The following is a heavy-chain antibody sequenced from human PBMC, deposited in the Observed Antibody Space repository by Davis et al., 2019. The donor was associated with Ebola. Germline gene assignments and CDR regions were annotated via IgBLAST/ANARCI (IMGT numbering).Heavy chain of an antibody. CDR1: GFNFNNYD. D-gene: IGHD4-17*01. Sequence: GGSLRLSCAASGFNFNNYDMHWVRQAPGKGLEWVAVVSSDGGNKYYACSVKGRFTISRDNSKITLYLQMNSLRGDDTAVYYCARDLDTTVTTGTPGYWGQGTLVTVSS. V-gene: IGHV3-30-3*01. CDR2: VSSDGGNK. CDR3: ARDLDTTVTTGTPGY. J-gene: IGHJ4*02.